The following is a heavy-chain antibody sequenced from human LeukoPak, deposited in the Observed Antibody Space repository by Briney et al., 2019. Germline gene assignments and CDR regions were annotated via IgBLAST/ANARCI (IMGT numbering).Heavy chain of an antibody. D-gene: IGHD3-9*01. CDR1: GFTFSSYS. CDR2: ISSSSSYI. V-gene: IGHV3-21*01. Sequence: GGSLRLSCAASGFTFSSYSMNWVRQAPGKGLEWVSSISSSSSYIYYPDSVKGRFTISRDNAKNSLYLQMNGLRAEDTAVYYCSFNYDILTGYPPDYWGQGTLVTVSS. CDR3: SFNYDILTGYPPDY. J-gene: IGHJ4*02.